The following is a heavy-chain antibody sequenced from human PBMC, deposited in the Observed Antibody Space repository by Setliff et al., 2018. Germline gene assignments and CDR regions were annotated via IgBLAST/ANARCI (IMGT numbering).Heavy chain of an antibody. D-gene: IGHD2-21*01. V-gene: IGHV4-4*07. CDR3: ASQRLARYFDN. CDR1: GGSTNNHH. CDR2: MFDNVGT. Sequence: PSETLSLTCTVSGGSTNNHHWTWIRQPAGKGLEWIGIMFDNVGTFYNPSLKSRVTMSVDTSKGELSLKLTFVTAADTAVYYCASQRLARYFDNWGQGTLVTVSS. J-gene: IGHJ4*02.